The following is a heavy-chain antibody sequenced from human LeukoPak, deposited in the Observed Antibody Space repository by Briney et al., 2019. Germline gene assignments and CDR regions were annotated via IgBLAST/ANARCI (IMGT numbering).Heavy chain of an antibody. Sequence: GASVKVSCKASGYTFTGYYIHWVRQAPGQGLEWMGWINPNSGGTNYVQKFQGRVTMTRDTSINTAYMELSRLRSDDTAVYYCARDYHMCSGGSCYLILNWFDPWGQGTLVTVSS. V-gene: IGHV1-2*02. D-gene: IGHD2-15*01. J-gene: IGHJ5*02. CDR3: ARDYHMCSGGSCYLILNWFDP. CDR2: INPNSGGT. CDR1: GYTFTGYY.